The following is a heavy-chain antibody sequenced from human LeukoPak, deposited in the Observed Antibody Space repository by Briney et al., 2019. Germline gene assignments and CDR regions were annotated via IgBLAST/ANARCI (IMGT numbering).Heavy chain of an antibody. V-gene: IGHV3-21*01. D-gene: IGHD6-19*01. CDR1: GFSFSSYT. CDR3: ARARIAVAGALTAFDY. J-gene: IGHJ4*02. Sequence: GGSLRLSCAASGFSFSSYTMNWLRQAPGKGLEWVSSIRTNNYRYGAGSVKGRFTISRDNARYSLYLQMNSLRVEDTAVYYCARARIAVAGALTAFDYWGQGTLVTVSS. CDR2: IRTNNYR.